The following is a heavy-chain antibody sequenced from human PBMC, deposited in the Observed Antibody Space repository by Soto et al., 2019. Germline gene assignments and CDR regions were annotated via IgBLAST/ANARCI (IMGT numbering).Heavy chain of an antibody. V-gene: IGHV3-30*18. D-gene: IGHD1-26*01. CDR3: AKDLFSGGSYPNWFDP. Sequence: QVQLVESGGGVVQPGRSLRLSCTASGFSFSSYGMHWVRQAPGKGLEWVALISYDGSNRFYADSVKGRFTISRDNSKNPLYLQMNSLRAEDTAVYYGAKDLFSGGSYPNWFDPWGQGTLVTVSS. CDR2: ISYDGSNR. J-gene: IGHJ5*02. CDR1: GFSFSSYG.